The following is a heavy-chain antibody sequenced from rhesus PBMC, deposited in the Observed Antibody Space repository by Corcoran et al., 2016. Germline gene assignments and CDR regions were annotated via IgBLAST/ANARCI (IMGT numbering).Heavy chain of an antibody. Sequence: QVQLQESGPAVVKPSETLSLTCAVSGGSISDDYYWSWIRQPTGKGLEWIGDIYGSGGGTKYNPSSNKRVTISIDTYKNELSLQLSSVTAADTAVYYCARVPVIAADADYWGQGVLVTVSS. CDR2: IYGSGGGT. CDR1: GGSISDDYY. J-gene: IGHJ4*01. D-gene: IGHD6-25*01. CDR3: ARVPVIAADADY. V-gene: IGHV4-106*01.